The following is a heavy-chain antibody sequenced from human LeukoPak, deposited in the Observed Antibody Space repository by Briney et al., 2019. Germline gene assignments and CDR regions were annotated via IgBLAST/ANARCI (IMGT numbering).Heavy chain of an antibody. J-gene: IGHJ5*02. D-gene: IGHD6-13*01. CDR3: AKDGSSSWYGHDNWFDP. V-gene: IGHV3-23*01. Sequence: GGSLRLSCAASGFTFSSDAMSWVRQAPGKGREWGSAISGSGGSTYYADSVKGRFTISRDNSKNTLYLQMNSLRAEDTGVYYCAKDGSSSWYGHDNWFDPWGQGTLVTVSS. CDR2: ISGSGGST. CDR1: GFTFSSDA.